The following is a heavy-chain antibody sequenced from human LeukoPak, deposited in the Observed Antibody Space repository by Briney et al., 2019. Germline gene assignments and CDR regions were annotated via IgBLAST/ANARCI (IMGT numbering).Heavy chain of an antibody. V-gene: IGHV4-59*11. CDR2: IYYSGST. CDR3: AGAARQYYFDY. J-gene: IGHJ4*02. D-gene: IGHD6-6*01. Sequence: PSETLSLTCTVSGGSISSHYWNWIRQPPGKGLEWIGYIYYSGSTNYNPSLKSRVTISVDTSKNQFSLKLSSVTAADTAVYYCAGAARQYYFDYWGQGTLVTVSS. CDR1: GGSISSHY.